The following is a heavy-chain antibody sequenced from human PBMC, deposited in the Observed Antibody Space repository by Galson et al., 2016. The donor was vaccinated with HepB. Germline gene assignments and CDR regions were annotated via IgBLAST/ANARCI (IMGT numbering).Heavy chain of an antibody. Sequence: ETLSLTCSVSGGSISSRSHYWGWIRQSPGKGLEWIGSIYYSGITYYNPSLKSRVTLSVDTSKTQFSLNLGSVTAADAAVYFCARVAWGSHAYYNGMDVWGKGATVTVAS. J-gene: IGHJ6*04. V-gene: IGHV4-39*01. CDR3: ARVAWGSHAYYNGMDV. CDR1: GGSISSRSHY. D-gene: IGHD3-16*01. CDR2: IYYSGIT.